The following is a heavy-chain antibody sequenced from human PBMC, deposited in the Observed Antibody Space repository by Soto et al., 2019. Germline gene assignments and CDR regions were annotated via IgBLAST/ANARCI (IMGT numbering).Heavy chain of an antibody. CDR1: GYTFSSYS. J-gene: IGHJ4*02. CDR3: AREPGPTAFDY. V-gene: IGHV3-21*01. CDR2: ISSSSSYI. Sequence: GGSLRLSCAASGYTFSSYSMNWVRQAPGKGLEWVSSISSSSSYIYYADSVKGRFTISRDNAKNSLYLQMDSLRAEDTAVYYCAREPGPTAFDYWGQGTLVTVSS.